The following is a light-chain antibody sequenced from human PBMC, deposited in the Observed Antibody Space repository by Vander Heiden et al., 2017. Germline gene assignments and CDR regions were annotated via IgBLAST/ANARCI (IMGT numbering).Light chain of an antibody. CDR1: SSNIGAPYD. CDR2: GNT. CDR3: QSYENNSSGSV. Sequence: SVLPHPHSVSGAPGPGVTIPCTGSSSNIGAPYDVNWYQHLPGTAPQLLIYGNTHRPSGVPDRFSGSKSGTSGSLAISGLQAGEEAEYYCQSYENNSSGSVFGTGTKVTVL. J-gene: IGLJ1*01. V-gene: IGLV1-40*01.